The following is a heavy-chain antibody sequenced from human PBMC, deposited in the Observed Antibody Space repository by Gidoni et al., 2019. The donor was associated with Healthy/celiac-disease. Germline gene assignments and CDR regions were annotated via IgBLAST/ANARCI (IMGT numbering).Heavy chain of an antibody. Sequence: QLQLQESGPGLVKPSETLSLTCTVSGGSISSSSYYWGWIRQPPGKGLEWIGSIYYSGRTYYNPSLKSRVTISVDTSKNQFSLKLSSVTAADTAVYYCARPTWGSGSYALLDWGQGTLVTVSS. D-gene: IGHD3-10*01. CDR2: IYYSGRT. V-gene: IGHV4-39*01. CDR3: ARPTWGSGSYALLD. CDR1: GGSISSSSYY. J-gene: IGHJ4*02.